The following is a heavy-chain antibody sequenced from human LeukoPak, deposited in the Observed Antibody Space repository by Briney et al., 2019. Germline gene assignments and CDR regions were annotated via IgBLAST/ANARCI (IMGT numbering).Heavy chain of an antibody. D-gene: IGHD3-22*01. J-gene: IGHJ4*02. V-gene: IGHV3-33*01. Sequence: GGSLRLSCAASGFTFSSYGMPWVRQAPGKGLEWVAVIWYDGSNKYYADSVKGRFTISRDNSKNTLYLQMNSLRAEDTAVYYCARDTEAGFYYDSSGYYPFDYWGQGTLVTVSS. CDR2: IWYDGSNK. CDR1: GFTFSSYG. CDR3: ARDTEAGFYYDSSGYYPFDY.